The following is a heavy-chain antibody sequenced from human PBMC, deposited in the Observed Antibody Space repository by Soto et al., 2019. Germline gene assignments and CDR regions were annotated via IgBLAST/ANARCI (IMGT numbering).Heavy chain of an antibody. Sequence: GGSLRLSCAASGFTFNTYAMSWVRQAPGQGLEWVSAISGSGFSTYYADPVKGRFTISRDNSKNTLYLQMNSLRAEDTAVYYCAKDWDIVVVPAANWFDPWGQGTLVTVSS. CDR3: AKDWDIVVVPAANWFDP. CDR1: GFTFNTYA. D-gene: IGHD2-2*01. V-gene: IGHV3-23*01. J-gene: IGHJ5*02. CDR2: ISGSGFST.